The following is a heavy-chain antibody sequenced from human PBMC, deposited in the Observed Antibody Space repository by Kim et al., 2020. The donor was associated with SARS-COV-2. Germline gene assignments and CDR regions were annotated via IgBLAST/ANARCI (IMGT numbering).Heavy chain of an antibody. CDR1: GYTFTSYA. D-gene: IGHD1-20*01. J-gene: IGHJ4*02. CDR3: ARVPTGRYNHFDY. Sequence: ASVKVSCKASGYTFTSYAMHWVRQAPGQRLEWMGWINAGNGNTKYSQKFQGRVTITRDTSASTAYMERSSLRSEDTAVYYCARVPTGRYNHFDYWGQGTLVTVSS. CDR2: INAGNGNT. V-gene: IGHV1-3*01.